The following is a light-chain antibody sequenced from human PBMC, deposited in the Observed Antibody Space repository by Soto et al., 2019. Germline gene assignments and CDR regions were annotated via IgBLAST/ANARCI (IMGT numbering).Light chain of an antibody. J-gene: IGKJ1*01. V-gene: IGKV1-5*03. CDR2: KAS. Sequence: DIQMTQSPSTLSASVGDRVTITCRASQTISDWLAWYQQKPGKAPKLLIYKASSLESGVPSRFSGSGSGREFTLTISSLQSEDFATYYCQYYNSGSRAFGQGTKVEI. CDR1: QTISDW. CDR3: QYYNSGSRA.